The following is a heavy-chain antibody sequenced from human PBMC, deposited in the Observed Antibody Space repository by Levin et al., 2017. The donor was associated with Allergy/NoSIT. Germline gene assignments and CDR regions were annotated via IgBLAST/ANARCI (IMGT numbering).Heavy chain of an antibody. CDR1: GFSFKFYD. V-gene: IGHV3-13*01. D-gene: IGHD7-27*01. CDR2: IGAAGDT. CDR3: ARVNSGELDY. J-gene: IGHJ4*02. Sequence: GGSLRLSCVASGFSFKFYDMHWVRQRRGEGLEWVSNIGAAGDTHYPDIAKGRFTISRDDAKNTLYLQINSLSVGDTAIYYCARVNSGELDYWGQGTQVTVSS.